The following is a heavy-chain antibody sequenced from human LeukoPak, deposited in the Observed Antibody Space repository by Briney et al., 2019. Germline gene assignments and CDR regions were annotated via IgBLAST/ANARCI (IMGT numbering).Heavy chain of an antibody. CDR3: ARVRRYCSGGSCYPYYFDY. D-gene: IGHD2-15*01. J-gene: IGHJ4*02. CDR2: INHSGST. V-gene: IGHV4-34*01. CDR1: GGSFSGYY. Sequence: LSLTSAVYGGSFSGYYWSWIRQPPGKGLEWIGEINHSGSTNYNPSLKSRVTISVDTSKNQFSLKLSSVTAADTAVYYCARVRRYCSGGSCYPYYFDYWGQGTLVTVSS.